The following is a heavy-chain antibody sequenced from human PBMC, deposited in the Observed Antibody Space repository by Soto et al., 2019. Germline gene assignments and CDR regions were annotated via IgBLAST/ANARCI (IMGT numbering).Heavy chain of an antibody. V-gene: IGHV3-15*07. Sequence: GGSLRPSCPASGFPFTNAWINWVRQVPGKGLEWVGRVKSKTDGGSSDYAAPVKGRFAVSRDDSKNIVYLQMNSLKIEDTGVYYCTTDSRTTLPEIRFDYWGHGTQVTVSS. CDR1: GFPFTNAW. J-gene: IGHJ4*01. CDR2: VKSKTDGGSS. D-gene: IGHD1-26*01. CDR3: TTDSRTTLPEIRFDY.